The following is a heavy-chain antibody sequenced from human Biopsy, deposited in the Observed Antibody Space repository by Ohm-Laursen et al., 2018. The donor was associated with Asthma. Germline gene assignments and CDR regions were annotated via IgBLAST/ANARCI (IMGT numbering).Heavy chain of an antibody. V-gene: IGHV3-30*03. CDR2: ISYDGSIT. CDR3: GIVVAANPFQGDC. CDR1: GFTFSNAW. D-gene: IGHD2-15*01. J-gene: IGHJ4*02. Sequence: RSLRLSCSASGFTFSNAWMNWVRQAPGRGLEWVAVISYDGSITHYADSVKGRFTISRDNSKNTVYLDISSLRIEDTAVFYCGIVVAANPFQGDCWGQGTLVTVSS.